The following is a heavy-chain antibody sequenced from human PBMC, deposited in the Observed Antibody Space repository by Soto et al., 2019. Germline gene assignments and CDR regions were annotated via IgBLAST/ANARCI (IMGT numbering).Heavy chain of an antibody. CDR2: INQDESEK. J-gene: IGHJ3*01. D-gene: IGHD6-6*01. Sequence: EMQLVESGGGLVQPGGSLRLSCAASGFSFRTFWMAWVRQAPGKGLEWVANINQDESEKHYVDSVKGRFTISRDNAKSSLYLQINNLRVEDTAVYYCVSSNIVGRPGGGQGTMVTVSS. V-gene: IGHV3-7*01. CDR1: GFSFRTFW. CDR3: VSSNIVGRPG.